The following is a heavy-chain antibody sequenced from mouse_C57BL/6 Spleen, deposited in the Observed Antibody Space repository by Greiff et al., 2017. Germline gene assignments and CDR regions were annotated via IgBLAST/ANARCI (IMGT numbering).Heavy chain of an antibody. D-gene: IGHD1-1*01. Sequence: QVQLQQSDAELVKPGASVKISCKVSGYTFTDHTIHWMKQRPEQGLEWIGYIYPRDGSTKYNEKFKGKATLTADKSSSTAYMRLNSLTSEDSAVYFCAREDYYGSSPSWFAYWGQGTLVTVSA. J-gene: IGHJ3*01. CDR2: IYPRDGST. V-gene: IGHV1-78*01. CDR1: GYTFTDHT. CDR3: AREDYYGSSPSWFAY.